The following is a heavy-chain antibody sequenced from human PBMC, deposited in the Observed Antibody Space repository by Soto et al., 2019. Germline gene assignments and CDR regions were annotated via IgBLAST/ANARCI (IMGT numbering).Heavy chain of an antibody. CDR1: GYSFTSYW. CDR2: IYPGDSDT. J-gene: IGHJ6*02. Sequence: GESLKISCKGSGYSFTSYWIGWVRQMPGKGLEWMGIIYPGDSDTRYSPSFQGQVTISADKSISTAYLQWSSLKASDTAMYYCARLTLFDYYYYGMDVWGQGTTVTVSS. CDR3: ARLTLFDYYYYGMDV. V-gene: IGHV5-51*01.